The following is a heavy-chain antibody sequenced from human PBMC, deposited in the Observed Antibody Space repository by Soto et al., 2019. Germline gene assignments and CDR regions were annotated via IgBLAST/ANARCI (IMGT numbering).Heavy chain of an antibody. V-gene: IGHV3-48*01. J-gene: IGHJ4*02. Sequence: GGSLRLSCASSGFTFSSYSMNWVRQAPGKGLEWVSYISGSSSIIYYADSVKGRFTISRDNSKKTLYLQMNSLRPEDTALYYCAKDEYYYSRSGYYIFDSWGQGTLVTVSS. CDR2: ISGSSSII. CDR1: GFTFSSYS. CDR3: AKDEYYYSRSGYYIFDS. D-gene: IGHD3-22*01.